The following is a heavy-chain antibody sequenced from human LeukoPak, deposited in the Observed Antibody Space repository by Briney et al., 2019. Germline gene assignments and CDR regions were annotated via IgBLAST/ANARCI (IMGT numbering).Heavy chain of an antibody. D-gene: IGHD3-22*01. V-gene: IGHV1-8*03. CDR1: GYTFTSYD. J-gene: IGHJ4*02. CDR2: MNPNSGNT. CDR3: ARGELRLGYYDSSGYPEFDY. Sequence: ASVKVSCKASGYTFTSYDINWVRQATGQGLEWMGWMNPNSGNTGYAQKFQGRVTITRNTSISTAYMELSSLRSEDTAVYYCARGELRLGYYDSSGYPEFDYWGQGTLVTVSS.